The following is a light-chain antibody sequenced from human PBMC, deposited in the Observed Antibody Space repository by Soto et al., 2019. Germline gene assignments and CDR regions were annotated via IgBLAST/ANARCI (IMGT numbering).Light chain of an antibody. CDR3: QQYKERPPWT. CDR2: GAS. J-gene: IGKJ1*01. Sequence: EIVMTQSPATLSVSPGESVTLSCRASLTMNNNIAWYQHKPGQAPRLLIFGASSRDTGVPGRFSGSGFGTEFTLSISSLQSEDFAVYYCQQYKERPPWTFGQGTTVEMK. CDR1: LTMNNN. V-gene: IGKV3-15*01.